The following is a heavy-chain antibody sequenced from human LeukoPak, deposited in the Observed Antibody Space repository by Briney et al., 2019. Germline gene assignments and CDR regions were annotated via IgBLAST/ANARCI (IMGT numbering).Heavy chain of an antibody. CDR2: ISAYNGNT. CDR1: GYTFTIYG. V-gene: IGHV1-18*01. J-gene: IGHJ4*02. D-gene: IGHD6-19*01. CDR3: AREGRYSSGWYLGYYFDY. Sequence: ASVKVSCKASGYTFTIYGISWVRQAPGQGLEWMGWISAYNGNTNYAQKLQGRVTMTTDTSTSTAYMELRSLRSDDTAVYYCAREGRYSSGWYLGYYFDYWGQGTLVTVSS.